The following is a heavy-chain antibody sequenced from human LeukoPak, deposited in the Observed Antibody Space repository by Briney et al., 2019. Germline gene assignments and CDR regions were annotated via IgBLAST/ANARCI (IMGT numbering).Heavy chain of an antibody. D-gene: IGHD2-2*01. J-gene: IGHJ4*02. CDR2: ISGSGGST. Sequence: GGFRRLSCAASGFTFSSYAMSWVRQAPGKGLEWVSAISGSGGSTYYADSVKGRFTISRDNSKNTLYLQMNSLRAEDTAVYYCAKDGGYQLRDFDYWGQGTLVTVSS. CDR1: GFTFSSYA. CDR3: AKDGGYQLRDFDY. V-gene: IGHV3-23*01.